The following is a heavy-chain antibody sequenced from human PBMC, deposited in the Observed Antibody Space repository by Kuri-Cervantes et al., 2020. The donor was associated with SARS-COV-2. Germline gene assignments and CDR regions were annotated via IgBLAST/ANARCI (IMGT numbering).Heavy chain of an antibody. Sequence: GESLKISCAASGFTVSSNYMSWVRQAPGKGLEWVSVIYSGGGTYYADSVKGRFTISRDNSKNMLYLEVNSLRAEDTAVYYCARNHSMDVWGTGTAVTVSS. J-gene: IGHJ6*03. CDR3: ARNHSMDV. CDR1: GFTVSSNY. V-gene: IGHV3-53*01. CDR2: IYSGGGT.